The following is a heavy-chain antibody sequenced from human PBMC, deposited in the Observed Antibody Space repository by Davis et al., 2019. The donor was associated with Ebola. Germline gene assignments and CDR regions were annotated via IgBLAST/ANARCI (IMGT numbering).Heavy chain of an antibody. D-gene: IGHD2-15*01. Sequence: PGGSLRLSCAASGFTFSSDWMSWVRQAPGKGLEWVANIKEDGSEKYYVDSVKGRFTISRDNAKSSLYLQMNSLRAEDTAVYYCARGGQQYSFFDYWGQGSLVTVSS. J-gene: IGHJ4*02. V-gene: IGHV3-7*01. CDR1: GFTFSSDW. CDR2: IKEDGSEK. CDR3: ARGGQQYSFFDY.